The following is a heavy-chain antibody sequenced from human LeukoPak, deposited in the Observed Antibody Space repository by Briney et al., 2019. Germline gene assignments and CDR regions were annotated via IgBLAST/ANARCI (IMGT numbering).Heavy chain of an antibody. J-gene: IGHJ4*02. CDR3: ALMVRGVITGDLDY. Sequence: ASVKVSCKASGYTFTSYYMHWVRPAPGQGHEWMGIINPSGGSTSYAQKFQGRVTMTRDTSTSTVYMELSSLRSEDTAVYYCALMVRGVITGDLDYWGQGTMVTVSS. V-gene: IGHV1-46*01. CDR1: GYTFTSYY. D-gene: IGHD3-10*01. CDR2: INPSGGST.